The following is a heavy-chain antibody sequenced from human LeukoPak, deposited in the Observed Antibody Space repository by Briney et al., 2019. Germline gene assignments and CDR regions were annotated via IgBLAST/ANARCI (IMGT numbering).Heavy chain of an antibody. CDR1: GYTLTDYY. V-gene: IGHV1-2*02. J-gene: IGHJ4*02. CDR2: IKPDSGSS. D-gene: IGHD6-19*01. CDR3: ARARVPIAVAGLYYFDY. Sequence: EASVKVSCKASGYTLTDYYIHWLRQAPGQGPEWMGWIKPDSGSSHYAQKFQGRVTMTRDTSSNSAYMDLTRLKSDDTAVYYCARARVPIAVAGLYYFDYWGQGALVTVSS.